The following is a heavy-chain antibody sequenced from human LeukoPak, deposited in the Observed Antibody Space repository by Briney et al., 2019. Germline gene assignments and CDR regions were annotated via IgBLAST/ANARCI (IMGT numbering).Heavy chain of an antibody. CDR3: AKQLDSGNYYPTGDDY. CDR2: ISGSGADT. Sequence: GGSLRLSCAASGFTLSSYATSWVRQAPGKGLEWVSAISGSGADTYYADSVKGRFTISRDASKNTLYLQMNSLRDGDTAVYYCAKQLDSGNYYPTGDDYWGQGTLVTVSS. CDR1: GFTLSSYA. J-gene: IGHJ4*02. D-gene: IGHD3-10*01. V-gene: IGHV3-23*01.